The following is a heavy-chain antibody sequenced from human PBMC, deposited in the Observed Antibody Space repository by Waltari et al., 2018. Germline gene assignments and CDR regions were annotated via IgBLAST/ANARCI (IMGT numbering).Heavy chain of an antibody. J-gene: IGHJ5*02. CDR1: GYTFTSYD. Sequence: QVQLVQSGAEVKKPGASVKVSCKDSGYTFTSYDINWVRQATGQGLEWKGWMNPCRGNPGYAQNFQGRVTMTSNTSISTAYLELSSLRSEYTAVYYCARGYYYDSSGLFPTFDPWAQGTLVTVSS. CDR3: ARGYYYDSSGLFPTFDP. D-gene: IGHD3-22*01. V-gene: IGHV1-8*01. CDR2: MNPCRGNP.